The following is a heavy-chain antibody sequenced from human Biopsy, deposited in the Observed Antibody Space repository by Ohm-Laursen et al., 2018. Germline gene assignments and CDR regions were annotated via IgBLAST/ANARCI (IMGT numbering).Heavy chain of an antibody. CDR3: AREAIGYQLPCDD. V-gene: IGHV1-69*04. Sequence: SVKVSCKTSTGTFDSYGVTWVRQAPGQGLEWMGRIIPILRTTTYAPKFQGRVTFTADKSSSTAYLELSNLTSEDAAMFYCAREAIGYQLPCDDWGQGTLVTVSS. J-gene: IGHJ4*02. CDR1: TGTFDSYG. D-gene: IGHD2-15*01. CDR2: IIPILRTT.